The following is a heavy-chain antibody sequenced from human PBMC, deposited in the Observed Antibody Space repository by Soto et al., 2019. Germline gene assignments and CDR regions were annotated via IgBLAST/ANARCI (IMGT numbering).Heavy chain of an antibody. CDR1: GFTFSSYA. V-gene: IGHV3-30-3*01. J-gene: IGHJ4*02. CDR2: ISYDGSNK. D-gene: IGHD3-10*01. Sequence: QVQLVESGGGVVQPGRSLRLSCAASGFTFSSYAMHWVRQAPGKGLEWVAVISYDGSNKYYADSVKGRFTISRDNSKNKLYLQMNSLRAEDTAVYYCAREEYGSGSYYRSGLIDYWGQGTLVTVSS. CDR3: AREEYGSGSYYRSGLIDY.